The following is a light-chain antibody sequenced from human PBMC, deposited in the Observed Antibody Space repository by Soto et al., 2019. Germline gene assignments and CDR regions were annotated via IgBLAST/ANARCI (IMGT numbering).Light chain of an antibody. CDR1: QSISGW. V-gene: IGKV1-5*03. Sequence: DIQMTQSPSTLSASVGDRVTITCRASQSISGWLAWYQEKPGKAPKLLIYKASNLESGVPSRFSGSGSGTEFTLTISSLQPDDFATYCCQQYNSYASTWTFGQGTKVEIK. CDR2: KAS. CDR3: QQYNSYASTWT. J-gene: IGKJ1*01.